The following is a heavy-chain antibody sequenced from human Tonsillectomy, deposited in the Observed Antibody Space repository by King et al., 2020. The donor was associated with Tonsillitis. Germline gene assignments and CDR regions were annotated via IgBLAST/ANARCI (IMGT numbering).Heavy chain of an antibody. J-gene: IGHJ6*02. V-gene: IGHV1-69*04. CDR3: AISNYVMLTGYYGGVRAMDV. Sequence: QLVQSGAEVKKPGSSVKVSCKASGGTFSSYAISWVRQAPGQGLEWMGRIIPILGIANYAQKFQGRVTITADKSTSTAYMELSSLRSEDTAVYYCAISNYVMLTGYYGGVRAMDVWGQGTTVTVSS. CDR1: GGTFSSYA. CDR2: IIPILGIA. D-gene: IGHD3-9*01.